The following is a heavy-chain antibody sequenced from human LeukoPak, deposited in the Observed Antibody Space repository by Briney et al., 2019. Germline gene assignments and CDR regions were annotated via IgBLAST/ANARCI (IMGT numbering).Heavy chain of an antibody. V-gene: IGHV1-2*02. Sequence: ASVKVSCKASGYTFTGYYMHWVRQAPGQGLEWMGWINPNSGGTNYAQKFQGRVTMTRDTSISTAYMELSRLRSDDTAVYYCARDRSTMIVVVILDYWGQGTLVTVSS. CDR2: INPNSGGT. CDR3: ARDRSTMIVVVILDY. CDR1: GYTFTGYY. D-gene: IGHD3-22*01. J-gene: IGHJ4*02.